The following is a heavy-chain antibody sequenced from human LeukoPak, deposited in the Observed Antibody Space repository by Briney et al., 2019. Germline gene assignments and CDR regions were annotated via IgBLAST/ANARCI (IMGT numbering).Heavy chain of an antibody. Sequence: GGSLRLSCAVSGFTFSNYWMTWVRQAPGKGLELVANIKQDGSEKYYVDSVKGRFTISRDNAKNSLYLQMNSLRAEDTAVYYCARNQRRLDYWGQGTLVTVSS. D-gene: IGHD1-14*01. CDR3: ARNQRRLDY. V-gene: IGHV3-7*01. CDR1: GFTFSNYW. J-gene: IGHJ4*02. CDR2: IKQDGSEK.